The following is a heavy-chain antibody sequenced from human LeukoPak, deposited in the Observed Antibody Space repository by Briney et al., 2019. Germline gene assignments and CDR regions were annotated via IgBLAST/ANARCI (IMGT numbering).Heavy chain of an antibody. D-gene: IGHD1-14*01. J-gene: IGHJ3*02. Sequence: SETLSLTCTVSGVSISSYYWSWIRQPPGKGLEWIGYIYYSGSTNYNPSLKSRVTISVDTSKNQFSLKLSSVTAADTAVYYCASTVSSNAFDIWGQGTMVTVSS. V-gene: IGHV4-59*01. CDR1: GVSISSYY. CDR3: ASTVSSNAFDI. CDR2: IYYSGST.